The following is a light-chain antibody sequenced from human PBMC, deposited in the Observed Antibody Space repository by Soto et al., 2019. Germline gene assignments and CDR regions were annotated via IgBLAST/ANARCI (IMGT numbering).Light chain of an antibody. V-gene: IGKV3D-15*01. Sequence: EVVMTQSPATLSVSPGERVTLSCRASQSITSDLAWYQQKPGQAPRLLIYGASTRAGGIPARFSGSGSGTEFTLTITSLQSEDFAVYYCQQHNNWPPITFGQGTRLEIK. CDR3: QQHNNWPPIT. CDR1: QSITSD. J-gene: IGKJ5*01. CDR2: GAS.